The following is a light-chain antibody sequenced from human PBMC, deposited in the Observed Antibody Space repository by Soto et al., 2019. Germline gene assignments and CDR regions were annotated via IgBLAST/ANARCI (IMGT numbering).Light chain of an antibody. Sequence: EIVMTQSPATLSVSPGERATLSCRASQSVSSNLAWYQQIPGQAPRLLIYGASTRATGIPARFSGSGSGTEFTLTISSLQSEDFAVYDCQQYNNWPPLTFGQGTRLEIK. J-gene: IGKJ5*01. CDR1: QSVSSN. CDR2: GAS. V-gene: IGKV3-15*01. CDR3: QQYNNWPPLT.